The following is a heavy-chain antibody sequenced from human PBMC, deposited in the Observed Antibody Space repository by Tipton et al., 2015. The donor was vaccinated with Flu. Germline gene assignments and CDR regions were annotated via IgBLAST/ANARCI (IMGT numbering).Heavy chain of an antibody. Sequence: PGKGLEWVSLISGGGSTYYADSVKGRFTISRDSSKNTLYLLMNTLQAEDMAVYYCARAPGMDVWGQGTTVTVSS. CDR2: ISGGGST. V-gene: IGHV3-53*01. J-gene: IGHJ6*02. CDR3: ARAPGMDV.